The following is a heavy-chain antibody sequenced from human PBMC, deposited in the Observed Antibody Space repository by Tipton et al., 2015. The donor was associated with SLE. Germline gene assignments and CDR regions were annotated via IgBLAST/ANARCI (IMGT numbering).Heavy chain of an antibody. CDR3: AGDSMVKWFDY. CDR1: GGSLSSHY. J-gene: IGHJ4*02. V-gene: IGHV4-59*11. CDR2: IYYSGST. Sequence: TLSLTCTVSGGSLSSHYWSWIRQPPGKGLEWIGYIYYSGSTNYNPSLKSRVTISVDTSKNQFSLKLSSVTAADTAVYYCAGDSMVKWFDYWGQGTLVTVSS. D-gene: IGHD5-18*01.